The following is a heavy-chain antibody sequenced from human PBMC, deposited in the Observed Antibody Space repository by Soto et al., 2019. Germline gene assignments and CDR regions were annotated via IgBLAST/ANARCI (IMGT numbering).Heavy chain of an antibody. J-gene: IGHJ4*02. V-gene: IGHV3-21*01. Sequence: GGSLRLSCAASGFTFSRYSMNWVRQAPGKGLEWVSSISSTTNYIYYADSMKGRLTVSRDNAKNSVYLDMNSLSAEDTAVYYCARESEDLTSNFDYWGQGTLVTVSS. CDR1: GFTFSRYS. CDR3: ARESEDLTSNFDY. CDR2: ISSTTNYI.